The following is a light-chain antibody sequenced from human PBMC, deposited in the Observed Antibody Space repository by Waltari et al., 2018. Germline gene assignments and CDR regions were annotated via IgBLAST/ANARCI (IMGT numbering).Light chain of an antibody. V-gene: IGLV3-21*04. CDR2: YDN. CDR3: QVWDDVTNSGV. CDR1: DIESES. J-gene: IGLJ2*01. Sequence: SYVLTQPPSVSVDPGKTARLTCGGDDIESESVHWYQQKPGQAPVLVMFYDNDRPSEIPARFSGSNSGNTATLTITWVEAGDEADYHCQVWDDVTNSGVFGGGTKLTVL.